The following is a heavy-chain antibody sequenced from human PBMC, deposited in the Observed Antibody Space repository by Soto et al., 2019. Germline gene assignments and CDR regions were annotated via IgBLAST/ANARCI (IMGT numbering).Heavy chain of an antibody. CDR2: IIPILGIA. D-gene: IGHD6-13*01. CDR1: GGTFSSYP. V-gene: IGHV1-69*02. Sequence: QVQLVQSGAEVKKPGYSVKVSCKASGGTFSSYPISWVRQAPGQGLEWMGRIIPILGIANYAQKFQGRVTITADKATSTAYMELSSLRSEDTAVYYCARKGSSWSHWLDPWGQGTLVTVSS. J-gene: IGHJ5*02. CDR3: ARKGSSWSHWLDP.